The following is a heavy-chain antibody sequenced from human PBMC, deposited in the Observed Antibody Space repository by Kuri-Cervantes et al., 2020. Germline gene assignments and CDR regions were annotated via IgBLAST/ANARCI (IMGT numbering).Heavy chain of an antibody. CDR1: GFTFSSYG. CDR3: AGDNSGFYYNWFDP. CDR2: ISYDGSNK. D-gene: IGHD5-12*01. Sequence: GGSLRLSCAASGFTFSSYGMHWVRQAPGKGLEWVAVISYDGSNKYYADSVKGRFTISRDNSKNTLYLQMNRLRAEDTAVYYCAGDNSGFYYNWFDPWGRGTLVTVSS. V-gene: IGHV3-30*03. J-gene: IGHJ5*02.